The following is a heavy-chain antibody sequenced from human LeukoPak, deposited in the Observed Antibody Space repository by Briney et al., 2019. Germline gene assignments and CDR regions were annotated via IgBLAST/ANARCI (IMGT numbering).Heavy chain of an antibody. D-gene: IGHD2-2*01. CDR1: GDSVSSTA. J-gene: IGHJ4*02. V-gene: IGHV6-1*01. Sequence: SQTLSLTCAISGDSVSSTAWNWIRQSPSRGLEWLGRSYYRSKWYNDYAVSVKSRITINPDTSKNQFSLQLNSVTPEDTAVYYCARGGRGYCTSSSCYFDYWGQGTLVTVSS. CDR2: SYYRSKWYN. CDR3: ARGGRGYCTSSSCYFDY.